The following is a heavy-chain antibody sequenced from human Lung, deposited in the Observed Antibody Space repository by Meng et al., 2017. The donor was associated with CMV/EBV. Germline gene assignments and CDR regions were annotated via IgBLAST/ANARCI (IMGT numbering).Heavy chain of an antibody. Sequence: SVKVSCKASGGTFNNYAINWVRQDPGQGLEWMGGIIPISGTTNYAQKFQGRVTITTDESTSTGYMELSSLKSEDTAVYYCAREPDAIRTFDYWGQGTLVTVSS. D-gene: IGHD2-2*02. CDR2: IIPISGTT. V-gene: IGHV1-69*05. CDR1: GGTFNNYA. J-gene: IGHJ4*02. CDR3: AREPDAIRTFDY.